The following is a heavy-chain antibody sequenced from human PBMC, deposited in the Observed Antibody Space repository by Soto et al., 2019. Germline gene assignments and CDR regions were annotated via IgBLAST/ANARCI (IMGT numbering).Heavy chain of an antibody. CDR2: IYYSGST. D-gene: IGHD3-16*01. V-gene: IGHV4-31*03. Sequence: QVQLQESGPGLVKPSQTLSLTCTVSGGSISSGGYYWSWIRQHPGKGLEWIGYIYYSGSTYYNPSLKSRVTISVDTSKNQFSLKLSSVTAADTAVYYCARDRMGEGTDQYYYYGMDVWGQGTTVTVSS. J-gene: IGHJ6*02. CDR1: GGSISSGGYY. CDR3: ARDRMGEGTDQYYYYGMDV.